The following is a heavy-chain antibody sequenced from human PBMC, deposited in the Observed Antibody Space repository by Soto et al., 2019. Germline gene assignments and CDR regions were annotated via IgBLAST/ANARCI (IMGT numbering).Heavy chain of an antibody. CDR1: AFTFRNYA. CDR3: ARDGIYDGSGYYGSYFDY. V-gene: IGHV3-30-3*01. J-gene: IGHJ4*02. Sequence: QVQLVESGGGVVQPGRSLRLSCAASAFTFRNYAMHWVRQAPGKGLEWVAVISYDGTYKYYADSVKGRFTISRDNSKNTVXLQMSSLRAEDTAVYYCARDGIYDGSGYYGSYFDYWGQGSLVTVSS. D-gene: IGHD3-22*01. CDR2: ISYDGTYK.